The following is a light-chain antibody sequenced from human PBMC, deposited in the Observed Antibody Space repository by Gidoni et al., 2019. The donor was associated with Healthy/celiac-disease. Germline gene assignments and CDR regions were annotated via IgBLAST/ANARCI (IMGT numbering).Light chain of an antibody. CDR3: QQYGSSPWT. CDR2: GAS. V-gene: IGKV3-20*01. CDR1: QSVSSSY. Sequence: ELVLTQSPGTLSLSPGEGAPLSCRASQSVSSSYLAWYQQKPGQAPRLLIYGASSRATGIPDRFSGSGSGTDFTLTISRLEPEDFAVYYCQQYGSSPWTFGQXTKVEIK. J-gene: IGKJ1*01.